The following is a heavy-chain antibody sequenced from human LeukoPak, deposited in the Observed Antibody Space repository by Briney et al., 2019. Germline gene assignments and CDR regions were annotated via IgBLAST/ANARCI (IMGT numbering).Heavy chain of an antibody. J-gene: IGHJ4*02. CDR3: AKADTVTTEFDY. CDR2: INSDGSST. CDR1: GFTFSSYW. Sequence: GGSLRLSCAASGFTFSSYWMHWVRQAPGKGLVWVSRINSDGSSTSYADSVKGRFTISRDNSKNTLYLQMNSLRAEDTAVYYCAKADTVTTEFDYWGQGTLVTVSS. V-gene: IGHV3-74*01. D-gene: IGHD4-17*01.